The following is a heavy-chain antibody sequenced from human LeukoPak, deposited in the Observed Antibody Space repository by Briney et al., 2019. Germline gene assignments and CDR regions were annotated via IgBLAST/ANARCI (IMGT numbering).Heavy chain of an antibody. Sequence: GGSLRLSCAASGFTFDDYAMHWVRQAPGKGLEWVSLISGDGGSTYYADSVKGRFTISRDNSKNSLYLQMNSLRAEDTAVYYCAREAGGIGYYFDYWGQGTLVTVSS. CDR3: AREAGGIGYYFDY. CDR1: GFTFDDYA. V-gene: IGHV3-43*02. CDR2: ISGDGGST. J-gene: IGHJ4*02. D-gene: IGHD1-14*01.